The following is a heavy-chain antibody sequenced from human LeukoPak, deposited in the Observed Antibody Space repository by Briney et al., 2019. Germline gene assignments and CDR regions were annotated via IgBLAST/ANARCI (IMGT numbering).Heavy chain of an antibody. J-gene: IGHJ5*02. CDR3: ARHSYYYDSSGPTGGWFDP. CDR2: IYYSGST. D-gene: IGHD3-22*01. V-gene: IGHV4-59*08. CDR1: GGSISSYS. Sequence: PSETLSLTCTVSGGSISSYSWSWIRQPPGKGLEWIGSIYYSGSTNYNPSLKSRVTMSVDTSKNQFSLKLSSVTAADTAVYYCARHSYYYDSSGPTGGWFDPWGQGTLVTVSS.